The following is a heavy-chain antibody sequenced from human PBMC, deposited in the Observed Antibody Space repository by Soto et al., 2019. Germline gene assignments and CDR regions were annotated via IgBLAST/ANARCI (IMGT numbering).Heavy chain of an antibody. CDR3: ARGGSLYWYFDL. D-gene: IGHD1-26*01. J-gene: IGHJ2*01. CDR2: INAGNGNT. Sequence: GASVKVSCKASGYTFTSYAMHWVRQAPGKRLEWMGWINAGNGNTKYSQKFQGRVTITRDTSASTAYMELSSLRSEDTAVYYCARGGSLYWYFDLWGRGTLVTVSS. CDR1: GYTFTSYA. V-gene: IGHV1-3*01.